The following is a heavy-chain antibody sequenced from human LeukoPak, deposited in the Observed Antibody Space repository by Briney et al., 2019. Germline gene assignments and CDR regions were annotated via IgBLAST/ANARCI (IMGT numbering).Heavy chain of an antibody. CDR1: GFTFSNYA. CDR3: ARTPLTIFGVVTLYYFDY. V-gene: IGHV3-23*01. D-gene: IGHD3-3*01. CDR2: ISGSGGST. Sequence: PGGSLRLSCAASGFTFSNYAMSWVRQAPGKGLEWVSVISGSGGSTYYADSVKGRFTISRDNSKNTLYLQMNSLRAEDTAVYYCARTPLTIFGVVTLYYFDYWGQGTLVTVSS. J-gene: IGHJ4*02.